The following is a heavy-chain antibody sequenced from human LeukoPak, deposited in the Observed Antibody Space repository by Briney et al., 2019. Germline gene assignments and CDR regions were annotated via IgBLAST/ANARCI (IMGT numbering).Heavy chain of an antibody. J-gene: IGHJ3*02. CDR3: ARGGKNYDFWSGYYFDDAFDI. V-gene: IGHV4-4*07. CDR2: IYISGST. D-gene: IGHD3-3*01. Sequence: SETLSLTCTVSGGSISSYYWSWIRQPAGKGLEWIGRIYISGSTNYNPSLKSRVTMSVDTSKNQFSLKLSSVTAADTAVYYCARGGKNYDFWSGYYFDDAFDIWGQGTMVTVSS. CDR1: GGSISSYY.